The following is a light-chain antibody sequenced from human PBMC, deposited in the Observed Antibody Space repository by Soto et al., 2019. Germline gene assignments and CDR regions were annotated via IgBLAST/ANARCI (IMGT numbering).Light chain of an antibody. CDR2: ATS. CDR3: HQFGYSPRT. Sequence: ELVLTQSPGTLSLSPGDRATLSCRSSQSAYSSYLSWYQQKPGQAPRLLIFATSRRATDIPDRFSGSGSGTDFTLAIRRLEPEDFAVYYCHQFGYSPRTFGQGTKVDIK. J-gene: IGKJ1*01. CDR1: QSAYSSY. V-gene: IGKV3-20*01.